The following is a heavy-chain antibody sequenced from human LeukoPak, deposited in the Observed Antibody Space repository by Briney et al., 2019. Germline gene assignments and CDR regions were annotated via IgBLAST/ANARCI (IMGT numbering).Heavy chain of an antibody. CDR1: GGSISSYY. Sequence: SETLSFTCTVAGGSISSYYWSWLRQPAGKGLEWIGRIYTSGSTNYNPSLKSRVTMSVDTSKNQFSLKLSSVTAADTAVSYCVGDASERLRAEYWGQGTLVTVSS. V-gene: IGHV4-4*07. J-gene: IGHJ4*02. D-gene: IGHD4-17*01. CDR2: IYTSGST. CDR3: VGDASERLRAEY.